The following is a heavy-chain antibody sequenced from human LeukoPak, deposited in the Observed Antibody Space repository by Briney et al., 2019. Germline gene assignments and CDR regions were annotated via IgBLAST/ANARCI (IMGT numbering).Heavy chain of an antibody. CDR2: ISGSGSGGST. V-gene: IGHV3-23*01. CDR3: AKDLGYSYGPLNY. D-gene: IGHD5-18*01. J-gene: IGHJ4*02. CDR1: GFTFSSSA. Sequence: GGSLRLSCAASGFTFSSSAMSWVRQAPGKGLEWVSNISGSGSGGSTYYADSVKGRFTISRDNSKNTLYLQMNSLRAEDTAVYYCAKDLGYSYGPLNYWGQGTLVTVSS.